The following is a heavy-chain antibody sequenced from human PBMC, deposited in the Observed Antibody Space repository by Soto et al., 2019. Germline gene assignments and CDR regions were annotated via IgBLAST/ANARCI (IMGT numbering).Heavy chain of an antibody. Sequence: QVQLVQSGAEVKKPGSSVKVSCKASGGTFSSYAISWVRQAPGQGLEWMGGIIPIFGTANYAQKFQGRVTITADESTSTAYRELSSLRSEDTAVYYCAREPDWSRPPTLLPMDVWGQGTTVTVSS. V-gene: IGHV1-69*12. CDR3: AREPDWSRPPTLLPMDV. CDR1: GGTFSSYA. CDR2: IIPIFGTA. J-gene: IGHJ6*02. D-gene: IGHD3-9*01.